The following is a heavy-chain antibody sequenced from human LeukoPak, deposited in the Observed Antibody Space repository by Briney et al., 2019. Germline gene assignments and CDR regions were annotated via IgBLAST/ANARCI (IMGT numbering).Heavy chain of an antibody. CDR3: ARPNIRYCSGGACSNDGSDY. V-gene: IGHV4-39*07. CDR1: GFTFSSYA. Sequence: LRLSCAASGFTFSSYAMHWVRQPPGKGLEWIGSIYYSGSTYYSPSLKSRVTISVDTSKNQFSLKLSSVTAADTAVYYCARPNIRYCSGGACSNDGSDYWGQGTLVTVSS. CDR2: IYYSGST. J-gene: IGHJ4*02. D-gene: IGHD2-15*01.